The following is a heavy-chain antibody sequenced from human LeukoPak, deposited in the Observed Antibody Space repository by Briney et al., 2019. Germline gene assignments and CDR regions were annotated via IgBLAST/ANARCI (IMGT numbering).Heavy chain of an antibody. CDR2: IFPRDSNT. V-gene: IGHV5-51*01. Sequence: GESLKISCRASGHDFPDYWIGWVRQMPGKGLEWMGIIFPRDSNTVYGPSFQGQVTISADKSISTAYLQWSSLKASDTAMYYCARRGSDYVGWFDPWGQGTLVTVSS. CDR3: ARRGSDYVGWFDP. CDR1: GHDFPDYW. J-gene: IGHJ5*02. D-gene: IGHD4-23*01.